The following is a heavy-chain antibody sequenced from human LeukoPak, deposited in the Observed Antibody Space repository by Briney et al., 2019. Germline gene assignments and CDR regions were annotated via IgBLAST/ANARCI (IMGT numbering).Heavy chain of an antibody. V-gene: IGHV3-7*03. CDR3: CTSFDSRSLDS. D-gene: IGHD3-22*01. Sequence: GGSLRLSCAASGFTFSSYWMSWVRQAPGKGLEWVANIKQDGSEKYYVDSVKGRFTISRDNAKNSLHLQMNSLKTEDTAVYYCCTSFDSRSLDSWGQGTVVTVSS. J-gene: IGHJ4*02. CDR1: GFTFSSYW. CDR2: IKQDGSEK.